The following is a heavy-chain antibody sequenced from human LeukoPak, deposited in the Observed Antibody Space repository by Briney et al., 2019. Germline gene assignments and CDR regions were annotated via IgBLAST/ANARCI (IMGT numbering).Heavy chain of an antibody. V-gene: IGHV1-18*01. CDR2: ISGYNGHT. D-gene: IGHD3-9*01. CDR1: GCTFTSNG. J-gene: IGHJ4*02. CDR3: ARSTVSTGYNLDY. Sequence: ASVKVSCKASGCTFTSNGFSWVRQAPGQGLEWMGWISGYNGHTNYAQKFQGRVTMTTDTSTSTAYMELRSLRSDDTAIYYCARSTVSTGYNLDYWGLGTLVTVSS.